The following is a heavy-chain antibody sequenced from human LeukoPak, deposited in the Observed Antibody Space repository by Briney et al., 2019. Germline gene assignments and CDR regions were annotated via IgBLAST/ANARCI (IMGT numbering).Heavy chain of an antibody. CDR1: GASMSRSNYY. D-gene: IGHD3-22*01. CDR3: ASLFYHYDNSDCMDV. J-gene: IGHJ6*02. Sequence: PSETLTLTCTVSGASMSRSNYYWRWIRQPPGKGLEWIGSVFYSGSTYYNPSHKSRVTISVDTSKNQFSLKLSSVTAADTAVYYCASLFYHYDNSDCMDVWGQGTTVTVSS. V-gene: IGHV4-39*01. CDR2: VFYSGST.